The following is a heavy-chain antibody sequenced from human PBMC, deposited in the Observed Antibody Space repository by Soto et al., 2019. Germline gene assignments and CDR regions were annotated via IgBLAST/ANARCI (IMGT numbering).Heavy chain of an antibody. CDR1: GGTFSSYA. CDR2: IIPIFGTA. V-gene: IGHV1-69*13. D-gene: IGHD3-10*01. J-gene: IGHJ3*02. Sequence: VASVKVSCKASGGTFSSYAISWVRQAPGQGLEWMGGIIPIFGTANYAQKFQGRVTITADESTSTAYMELSSLRSEDTAVYYCASLSMVRGVIITDDAFDIWGQGTMVTVSS. CDR3: ASLSMVRGVIITDDAFDI.